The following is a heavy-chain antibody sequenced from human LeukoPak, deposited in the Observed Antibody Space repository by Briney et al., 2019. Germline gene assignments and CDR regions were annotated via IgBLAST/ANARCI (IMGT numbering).Heavy chain of an antibody. Sequence: GGSLRLSCAASGFTFSSYSMNWVRQALGKGLEWVSSISSSSSYIYYADSVKGRFTISRDNAKNSLYLQMNSLRAEDTAIYYCARSLPYGTTWYGRSDFWGQGTLVTVSS. CDR3: ARSLPYGTTWYGRSDF. D-gene: IGHD6-13*01. J-gene: IGHJ4*02. CDR1: GFTFSSYS. CDR2: ISSSSSYI. V-gene: IGHV3-21*04.